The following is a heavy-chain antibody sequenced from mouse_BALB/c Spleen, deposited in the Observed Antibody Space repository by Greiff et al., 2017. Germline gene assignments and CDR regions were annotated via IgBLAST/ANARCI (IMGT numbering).Heavy chain of an antibody. CDR1: GFTFSSYT. V-gene: IGHV5-12-2*01. CDR2: ISNGGGST. CDR3: ARQIYYGSSYFDY. J-gene: IGHJ2*01. Sequence: DVKLVESGGGLVQPGGSLKLSCAASGFTFSSYTMSWVRQTPEKRLEWVAYISNGGGSTYYPDTVKGRFTISRDNAKNTLYLQMSSLKSEDTAMYYCARQIYYGSSYFDYWGQGTTLTVSS. D-gene: IGHD1-1*01.